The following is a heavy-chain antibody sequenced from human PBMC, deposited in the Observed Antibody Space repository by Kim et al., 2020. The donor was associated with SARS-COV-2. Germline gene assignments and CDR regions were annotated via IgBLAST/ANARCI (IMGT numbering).Heavy chain of an antibody. V-gene: IGHV4-30-2*01. D-gene: IGHD6-13*01. J-gene: IGHJ5*01. CDR1: GGSISSGGYS. CDR2: IYYSGST. CDR3: ARAQGGSSRYGGTNWF. Sequence: SETLSLTCAVSGGSISSGGYSWSWIRQPPGKGLEWIGYIYYSGSTYYNPSLKSRVTISVDRSKNQFSLKLSSVTAADTAAYYCARAQGGSSRYGGTNWF.